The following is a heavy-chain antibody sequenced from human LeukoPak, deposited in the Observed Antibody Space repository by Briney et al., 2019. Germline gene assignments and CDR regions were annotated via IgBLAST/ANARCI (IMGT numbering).Heavy chain of an antibody. CDR1: GGSISSSNW. J-gene: IGHJ4*02. CDR3: ARAVGSSHYFDY. Sequence: SETLSLTCAVSGGSISSSNWWSWVRQPPGKGLEWIGEIYHSGSTNYNPSLKSRVTISVDTSKNQFSLKLSSVTAADTAVYYCARAVGSSHYFDYWGQGTLVTVSS. CDR2: IYHSGST. D-gene: IGHD6-6*01. V-gene: IGHV4-4*02.